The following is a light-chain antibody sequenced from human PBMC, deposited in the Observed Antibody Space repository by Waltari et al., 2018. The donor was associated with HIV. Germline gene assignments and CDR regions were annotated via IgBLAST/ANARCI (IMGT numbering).Light chain of an antibody. J-gene: IGLJ1*01. Sequence: QSALTQHASVSGSPGQSITISCTGTSSDVGSYTLVSWYQQHPGQAPTVMIYEVNKRPSGIPNRFSGSKSGNTASLTISGLQAEDEAENYCCSHAGSSIYFVFGTGTKVTVL. CDR1: SSDVGSYTL. CDR2: EVN. CDR3: CSHAGSSIYFV. V-gene: IGLV2-23*02.